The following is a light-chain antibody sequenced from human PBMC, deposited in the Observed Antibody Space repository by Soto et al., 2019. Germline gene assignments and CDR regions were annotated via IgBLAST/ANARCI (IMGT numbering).Light chain of an antibody. CDR2: GAS. CDR3: QQDGSSSMT. V-gene: IGKV3-20*01. J-gene: IGKJ1*01. Sequence: EIVLTQSPGTLSLSPGERATLSCRASQSVSSYLAWYQQKPGQAPRLLIYGASSRATGIPDRFSGSGSGTDFTLTINRLVPEDFAVYYCQQDGSSSMTFGNGTRVEI. CDR1: QSVSSY.